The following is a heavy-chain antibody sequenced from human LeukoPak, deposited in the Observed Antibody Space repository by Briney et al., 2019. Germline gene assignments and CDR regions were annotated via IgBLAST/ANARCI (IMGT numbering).Heavy chain of an antibody. D-gene: IGHD6-13*01. CDR3: ARGDSSSWQSEYFQH. CDR1: GGSFSGYY. V-gene: IGHV4-34*01. J-gene: IGHJ1*01. Sequence: SETLSLTRAVYGGSFSGYYWSWIRQPPGKGLEWIGEINHSGSTNYNPSLKSRVTISVDTSKNQFSLKLSSVTAADTAVYYCARGDSSSWQSEYFQHWGQGTLVTVSS. CDR2: INHSGST.